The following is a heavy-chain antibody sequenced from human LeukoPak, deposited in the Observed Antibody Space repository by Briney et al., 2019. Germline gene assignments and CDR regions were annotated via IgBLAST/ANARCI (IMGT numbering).Heavy chain of an antibody. CDR3: ARGDIVVVPARRYFDY. CDR2: INHSGST. V-gene: IGHV4-34*01. J-gene: IGHJ4*02. CDR1: GGSFSGYY. Sequence: SETLPLTCAVYGGSFSGYYWSWIRQPPGKGLEWIGEINHSGSTNYNPSLKSRVTISVDTSKNQFSLKLSSVTAADTAVYYCARGDIVVVPARRYFDYWGQGTLVTVSS. D-gene: IGHD2-2*01.